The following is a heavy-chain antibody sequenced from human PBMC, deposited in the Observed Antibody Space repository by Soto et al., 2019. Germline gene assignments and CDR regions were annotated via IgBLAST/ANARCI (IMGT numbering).Heavy chain of an antibody. CDR1: RFTFGGYA. Sequence: PGGSLRLSCSASRFTFGGYAMSWVRQAPGKALEWVSGITGNAANTVYADSVKGRFTISRDNSKNALYLQLNSLRAEDTAVYFCAKAARDCGGDCYSSYFDSWGQGALVTVSS. CDR2: ITGNAANT. V-gene: IGHV3-23*01. D-gene: IGHD2-21*02. J-gene: IGHJ4*02. CDR3: AKAARDCGGDCYSSYFDS.